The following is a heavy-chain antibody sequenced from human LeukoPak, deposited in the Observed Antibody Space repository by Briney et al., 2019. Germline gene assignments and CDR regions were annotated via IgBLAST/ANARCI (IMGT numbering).Heavy chain of an antibody. V-gene: IGHV3-23*01. Sequence: GGSLRLSCAASGFTFSSYAMSWVRQAPGKGLEWVSGISGSGGNTYHTDSVKGRFTISRDNSKNTLYLQMNSLRAEDTAVYYCAKGRGVTVTTSFDYWGQGTLVTVSS. D-gene: IGHD4-17*01. CDR3: AKGRGVTVTTSFDY. J-gene: IGHJ4*02. CDR1: GFTFSSYA. CDR2: ISGSGGNT.